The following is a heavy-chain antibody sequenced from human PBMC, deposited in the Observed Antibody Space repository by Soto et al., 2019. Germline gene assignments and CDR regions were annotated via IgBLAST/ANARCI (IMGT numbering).Heavy chain of an antibody. J-gene: IGHJ5*02. CDR1: GCTFSRYA. V-gene: IGHV1-69*13. D-gene: IGHD3-10*01. CDR3: SRVTSPMVRGVPWFHP. CDR2: IIPIFGTA. Sequence: SSVKVSCKASGCTFSRYAISWVRLAPGQGLEWMGGIIPIFGTANYAQKFQGRVTITADESTSTAYMELGSLRSEDTAVYYCSRVTSPMVRGVPWFHPWGPGTLVTVS.